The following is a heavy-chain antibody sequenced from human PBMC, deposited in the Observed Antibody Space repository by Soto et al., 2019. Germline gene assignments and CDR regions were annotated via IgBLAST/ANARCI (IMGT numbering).Heavy chain of an antibody. J-gene: IGHJ4*02. V-gene: IGHV1-69*02. Sequence: ASVKVSCKASGGTFSSYTISWVRQAPGQGLEWMGRIIPILGIANYAQKFQGRVTITADKSTSTAYMELSSLRSEDTAVYYCARLAEGKLRPFDYWGQGTLVTVSS. D-gene: IGHD1-26*01. CDR1: GGTFSSYT. CDR2: IIPILGIA. CDR3: ARLAEGKLRPFDY.